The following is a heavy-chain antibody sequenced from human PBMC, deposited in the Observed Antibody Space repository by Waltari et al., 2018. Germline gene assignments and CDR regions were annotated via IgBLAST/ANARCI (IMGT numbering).Heavy chain of an antibody. CDR1: GGTFSSYA. CDR3: ATYYDRTAFDI. V-gene: IGHV1-69*05. CDR2: SIPIFGTA. Sequence: QVQLVQSGAEVKKPGSSVKVSCKASGGTFSSYAISWVRQAPGQGLEWMGGSIPIFGTANYAQKFQGRVTMTRNTSISTAYMELSSRRSEDTAVYYCATYYDRTAFDIWGQGTMVTVSS. D-gene: IGHD3-3*01. J-gene: IGHJ3*02.